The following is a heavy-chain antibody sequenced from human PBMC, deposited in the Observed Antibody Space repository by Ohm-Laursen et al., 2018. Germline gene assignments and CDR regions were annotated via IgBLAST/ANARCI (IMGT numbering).Heavy chain of an antibody. CDR3: AKAGHYYYDSSGFDY. Sequence: SLRLSCTASGFTFDDYAMHWVRQAPGKGLAWVSGISWNSGSIGYADSVKGRFTISRDNAKNSLYLQMNSLRAEDTALYYRAKAGHYYYDSSGFDYWGQGTLVTVSS. D-gene: IGHD3-22*01. CDR1: GFTFDDYA. CDR2: ISWNSGSI. V-gene: IGHV3-9*01. J-gene: IGHJ4*02.